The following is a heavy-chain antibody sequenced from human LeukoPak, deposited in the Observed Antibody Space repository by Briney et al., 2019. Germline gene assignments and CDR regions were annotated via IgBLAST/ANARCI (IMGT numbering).Heavy chain of an antibody. V-gene: IGHV3-23*01. CDR1: GFTFSSYA. CDR3: ARDQGGSFKGDFDY. CDR2: ISGSGGST. Sequence: GGSLRLSCAASGFTFSSYAMSWVRQAPGEGLEWVSAISGSGGSTYYADSVKGRFTISRDNAKNSLYLQMNSLRAEDTAVYYCARDQGGSFKGDFDYWGQGTLVTVSS. D-gene: IGHD6-13*01. J-gene: IGHJ4*02.